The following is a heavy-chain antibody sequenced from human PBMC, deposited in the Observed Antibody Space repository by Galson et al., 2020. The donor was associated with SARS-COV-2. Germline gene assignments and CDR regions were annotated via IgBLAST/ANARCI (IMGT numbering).Heavy chain of an antibody. CDR1: GYIFSDYS. J-gene: IGHJ4*02. CDR3: AREGAFVEWLVDFEY. Sequence: GGYLSLSCEGSGYIFSDYSMSWVRQAPGKGLEWVSYITTTSSTISYADSVKGRFTISRDNARKSLYLQMNSLRVEDTAVYYCAREGAFVEWLVDFEYWGRGTLVTVSS. CDR2: ITTTSSTI. V-gene: IGHV3-48*04. D-gene: IGHD3-3*01.